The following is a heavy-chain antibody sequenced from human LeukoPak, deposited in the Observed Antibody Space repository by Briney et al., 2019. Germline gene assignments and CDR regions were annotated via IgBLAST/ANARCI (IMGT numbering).Heavy chain of an antibody. CDR2: INPRDGST. V-gene: IGHV1-46*01. J-gene: IGHJ4*02. CDR3: ARGDTIDY. D-gene: IGHD5-18*01. Sequence: ASVKVSCKAAGYTFTNYYMQWVRQAPGQGLEWMGIINPRDGSTSYAQKFQGRVTVTRNTSISTAYMELSSLRSEDTAVYYCARGDTIDYWGQGTLVTVSS. CDR1: GYTFTNYY.